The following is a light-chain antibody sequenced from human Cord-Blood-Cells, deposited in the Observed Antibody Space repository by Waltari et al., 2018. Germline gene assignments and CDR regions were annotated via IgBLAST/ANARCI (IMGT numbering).Light chain of an antibody. Sequence: QSALTQPASVSGSPGHSITISCPGTSTDVGSYNLLSWYQQPPGKAPKLMIYEGSKRPSGVSNRFSGSKSGNTASLTISGLQAEDEADYYCCSYAGSSTLWVFGGGTKLTVL. J-gene: IGLJ3*02. CDR3: CSYAGSSTLWV. CDR2: EGS. CDR1: STDVGSYNL. V-gene: IGLV2-23*01.